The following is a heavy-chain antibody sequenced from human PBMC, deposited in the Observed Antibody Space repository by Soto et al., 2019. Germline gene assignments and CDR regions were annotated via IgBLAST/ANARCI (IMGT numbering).Heavy chain of an antibody. CDR1: GGSISSSSYY. CDR2: IYYSGST. V-gene: IGHV4-39*01. J-gene: IGHJ2*01. Sequence: SETLSLTCTVSGGSISSSSYYWGWIRQPPGKGLEWIGSIYYSGSTYYNPSLKSRVTISVDTSKNQFSLKLSSVTAADTAVYYCARSIGGDFYDFWSDWYFDLWGRGTLVTVSS. CDR3: ARSIGGDFYDFWSDWYFDL. D-gene: IGHD3-3*01.